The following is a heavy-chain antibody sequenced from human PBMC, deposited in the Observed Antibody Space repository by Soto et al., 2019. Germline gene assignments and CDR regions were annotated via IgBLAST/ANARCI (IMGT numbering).Heavy chain of an antibody. D-gene: IGHD3-9*01. CDR1: GGSFSGYY. Sequence: QVQLQQWGAGPLRPLETTSLTCGVSGGSFSGYYWAWIRQSPGKGLECIGEINDRGSINYNPSLKSRVSISVDTSKNQYSLNLRSVTAADTAVYYCARESHDMLTGPPWVWYFDLWGRGTLVTVSS. V-gene: IGHV4-34*01. J-gene: IGHJ2*01. CDR3: ARESHDMLTGPPWVWYFDL. CDR2: INDRGSI.